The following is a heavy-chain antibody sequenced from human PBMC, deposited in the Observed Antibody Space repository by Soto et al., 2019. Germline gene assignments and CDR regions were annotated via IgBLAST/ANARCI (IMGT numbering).Heavy chain of an antibody. J-gene: IGHJ1*01. CDR2: ISGSGGST. CDR1: GFTFSSYA. Sequence: GGSLRLSCAASGFTFSSYAMTWVRQAPGKGLEWVSGISGSGGSTYYADSVKGRFTISRDNSKDTLYLQMNSLRAEDTAVYYCAKDGYSYDFWGQGSLVTVSS. D-gene: IGHD3-16*01. CDR3: AKDGYSYDF. V-gene: IGHV3-23*01.